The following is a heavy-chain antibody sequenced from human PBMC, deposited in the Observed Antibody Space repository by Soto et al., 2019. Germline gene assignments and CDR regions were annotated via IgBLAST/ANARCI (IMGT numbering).Heavy chain of an antibody. Sequence: GGSLRLSCAASGFTFSSYAMSWVRQAPGKGLEWVSAISGSGGSTYYADSVKGRFTISRDNSKNTLYLQMNSLRAEDTAVYYCAKFLYYDSSGYYLPTYYFDYWGQGTLVTVSS. V-gene: IGHV3-23*01. D-gene: IGHD3-22*01. CDR2: ISGSGGST. J-gene: IGHJ4*02. CDR1: GFTFSSYA. CDR3: AKFLYYDSSGYYLPTYYFDY.